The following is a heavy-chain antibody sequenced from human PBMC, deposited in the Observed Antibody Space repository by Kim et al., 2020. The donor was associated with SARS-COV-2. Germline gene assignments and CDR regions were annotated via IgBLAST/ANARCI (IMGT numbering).Heavy chain of an antibody. J-gene: IGHJ4*02. CDR3: ARGGEYVWGSYRSFDY. Sequence: KLQGRVTMTTDTSTSTAYMELRSLRSDDTAVYYCARGGEYVWGSYRSFDYWGQGTLVTVSS. V-gene: IGHV1-18*01. D-gene: IGHD3-16*02.